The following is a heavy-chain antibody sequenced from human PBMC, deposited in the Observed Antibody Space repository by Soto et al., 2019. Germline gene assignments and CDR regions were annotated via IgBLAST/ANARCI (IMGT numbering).Heavy chain of an antibody. CDR3: ASATDSSGYYDY. CDR1: GYTFSSSG. V-gene: IGHV1-18*01. CDR2: ISANSGNT. D-gene: IGHD3-22*01. J-gene: IGHJ4*02. Sequence: QLQLVQSGAEVKEPGASVKVSCKASGYTFSSSGFTWVRQAPGQGLEWMGWISANSGNTNYAQKLQGRVTMTTDTSTSTAYMELRGLRSDDTAVYYCASATDSSGYYDYWGQGTLVTVSS.